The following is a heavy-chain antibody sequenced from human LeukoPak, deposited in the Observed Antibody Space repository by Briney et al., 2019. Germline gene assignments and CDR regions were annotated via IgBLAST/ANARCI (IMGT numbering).Heavy chain of an antibody. CDR3: ARRAYYYDSSGYSPYYYYMDV. J-gene: IGHJ6*03. Sequence: SETLSLTCTVSGGSISSSSYYWGWIRQPPGKGLEWIGSIYYSGSTYYNPSLKSRVTISVDTSKNQFSLKLSSVTAADTAVYYCARRAYYYDSSGYSPYYYYMDVWGKGTTVTVSS. CDR1: GGSISSSSYY. D-gene: IGHD3-22*01. V-gene: IGHV4-39*01. CDR2: IYYSGST.